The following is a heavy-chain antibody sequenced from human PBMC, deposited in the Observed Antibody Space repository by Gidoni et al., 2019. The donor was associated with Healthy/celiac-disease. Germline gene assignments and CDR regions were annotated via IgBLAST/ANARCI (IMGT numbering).Heavy chain of an antibody. CDR2: ISYDGSNK. V-gene: IGHV3-30*04. Sequence: QVQLVESGGGVVQPGRSLRLSCAASGFTFSSYAMHWVRQAPGKGLEWVAVISYDGSNKYYADSVKGRFTISRDNSKNTLYLQMNSLRAEDTAVYYCARDLDYYGSGSYYNDYYYYGMDVWGQGTTVTVSS. J-gene: IGHJ6*02. D-gene: IGHD3-10*01. CDR3: ARDLDYYGSGSYYNDYYYYGMDV. CDR1: GFTFSSYA.